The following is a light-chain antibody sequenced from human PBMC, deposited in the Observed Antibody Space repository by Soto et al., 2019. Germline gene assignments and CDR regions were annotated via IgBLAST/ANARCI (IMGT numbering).Light chain of an antibody. V-gene: IGKV1-27*01. J-gene: IGKJ3*01. CDR1: QDISKY. Sequence: DIQMTQTPPSLSASVGDRVTITCRASQDISKYLAWYQHKPGKVPKLLIYAASTLQSGVPSRFSGGGSGTDFTLTISTLQPDDVATYYCQKYDTAPLFTFGPGTRVDVK. CDR3: QKYDTAPLFT. CDR2: AAS.